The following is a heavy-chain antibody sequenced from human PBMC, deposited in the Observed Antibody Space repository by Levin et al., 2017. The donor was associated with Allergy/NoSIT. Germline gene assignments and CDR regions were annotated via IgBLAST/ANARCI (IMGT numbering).Heavy chain of an antibody. CDR3: ASLGGSGRYYYYYMDV. J-gene: IGHJ6*03. CDR1: GFPFRSYS. Sequence: LSLTCAASGFPFRSYSMNWVRQAPGKGLEWVSSISSSSSYIYYADSVKGRFTISRDNAKNSLYLQMNSLRAEDTAVYYCASLGGSGRYYYYYMDVWGKGTTVTVSS. V-gene: IGHV3-21*01. D-gene: IGHD1-26*01. CDR2: ISSSSSYI.